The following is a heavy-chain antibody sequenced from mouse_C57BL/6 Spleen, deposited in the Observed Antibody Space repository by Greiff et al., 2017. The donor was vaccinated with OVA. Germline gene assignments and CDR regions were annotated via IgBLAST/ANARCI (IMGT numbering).Heavy chain of an antibody. CDR1: GYTFTSYW. Sequence: VQLQQPGAELVKPGASVKLSCKASGYTFTSYWMHWVKQRPGQGLEWIGMIHPNSGSTNYNEKFKSKATLTVDKSSSTAYMQLSSLTSEDSAVYYCARGGLLRRYFDYWGQGTTLTVSS. V-gene: IGHV1-64*01. CDR3: ARGGLLRRYFDY. J-gene: IGHJ2*01. D-gene: IGHD1-1*01. CDR2: IHPNSGST.